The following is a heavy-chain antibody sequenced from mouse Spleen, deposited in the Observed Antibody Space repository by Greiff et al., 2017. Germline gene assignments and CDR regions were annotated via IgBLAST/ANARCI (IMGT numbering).Heavy chain of an antibody. CDR2: ISYDGSN. V-gene: IGHV3-6*01. CDR1: GYSITSGYY. D-gene: IGHD1-1*01. Sequence: EVKLMESGPGLVKPSQSLSLTCSVTGYSITSGYYWNWIRQFPGNKLEWMGYISYDGSNNYNPSLKNRISITRDTSKNQFFLKLNSVTTEDTATYYCAREDYGSEGYWGQGTTLTVSS. CDR3: AREDYGSEGY. J-gene: IGHJ2*01.